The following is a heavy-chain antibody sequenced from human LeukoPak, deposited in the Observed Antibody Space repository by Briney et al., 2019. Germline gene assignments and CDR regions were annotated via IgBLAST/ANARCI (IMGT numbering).Heavy chain of an antibody. CDR2: INHSGST. J-gene: IGHJ4*02. CDR3: ARLCRYSSGWPYFDY. V-gene: IGHV4-34*01. D-gene: IGHD6-19*01. Sequence: SETLSLTCAVYGGSFSGYYCSWIRQPPGKGLEWIGEINHSGSTNYNPSLKSRVTISVDTSKNQFSLKLSSVTAADTAVYYCARLCRYSSGWPYFDYWGQGTLVTVSS. CDR1: GGSFSGYY.